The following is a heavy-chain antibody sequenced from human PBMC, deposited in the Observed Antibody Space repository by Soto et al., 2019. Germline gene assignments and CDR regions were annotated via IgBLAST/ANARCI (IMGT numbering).Heavy chain of an antibody. V-gene: IGHV3-30*18. CDR2: ILYDGRNK. CDR1: GFTFSIYS. CDR3: AKDLSYSYGLYHLDY. J-gene: IGHJ4*02. D-gene: IGHD5-18*01. Sequence: GGSLRLSCAASGFTFSIYSMNWVRQAPGKGLEWVAVILYDGRNKYYGDSVKGRFTISRDDSANMLFLEMNSLRVEDTAVYYCAKDLSYSYGLYHLDYWGKGSLVTVSS.